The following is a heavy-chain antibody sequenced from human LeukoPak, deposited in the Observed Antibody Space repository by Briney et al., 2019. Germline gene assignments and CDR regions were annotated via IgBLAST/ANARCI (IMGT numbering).Heavy chain of an antibody. D-gene: IGHD1-26*01. CDR3: ARGRYRYSYDY. Sequence: AASVRVSCKASGYIFTDHFFHWVRQAPGQGLEWMGWIRPTDGATKVALKFQGRVTLTRDTSISTVYMEMSGLRFDDTAMYYCARGRYRYSYDYWGQGTLVTVSS. J-gene: IGHJ4*02. V-gene: IGHV1-2*02. CDR2: IRPTDGAT. CDR1: GYIFTDHF.